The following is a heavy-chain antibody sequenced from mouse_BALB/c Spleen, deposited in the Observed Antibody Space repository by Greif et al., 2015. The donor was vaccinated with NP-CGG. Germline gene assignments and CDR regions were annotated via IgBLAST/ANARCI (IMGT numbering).Heavy chain of an antibody. Sequence: QVQLKQSGPELVKPGASVRISCKASGYTFTSYYIHWVKQRPGQGLEWIGWIYPGNVNTKYNEKFKGKATLTADKSSSTAYMQLSSLTSEDSAVYFCAREGIYYGGFAYWGQGTLVTVSA. CDR2: IYPGNVNT. J-gene: IGHJ3*01. CDR1: GYTFTSYY. CDR3: AREGIYYGGFAY. V-gene: IGHV1S56*01. D-gene: IGHD2-1*01.